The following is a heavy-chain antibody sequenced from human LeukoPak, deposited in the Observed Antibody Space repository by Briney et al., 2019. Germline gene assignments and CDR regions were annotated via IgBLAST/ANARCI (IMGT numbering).Heavy chain of an antibody. CDR1: GFTFSNAW. Sequence: PGGSLRLSCAASGFTFSNAWMSWVRQAPGKGLEWVGRIKSKTDGGTTDYAAPVQGTFTISRDDSKNPPYLQMHSRKTEDTAMYYCTTVTDYWGQGTLVTVSS. CDR3: TTVTDY. CDR2: IKSKTDGGTT. V-gene: IGHV3-15*01. J-gene: IGHJ4*02.